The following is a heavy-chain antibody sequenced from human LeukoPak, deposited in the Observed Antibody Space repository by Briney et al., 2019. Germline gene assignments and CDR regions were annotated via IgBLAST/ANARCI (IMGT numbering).Heavy chain of an antibody. D-gene: IGHD3-3*01. CDR1: GFTFSSYA. V-gene: IGHV3-21*01. CDR2: ITSSGTYI. J-gene: IGHJ6*03. Sequence: GGSLRLSCAASGFTFSSYAMSWVRQAPGKALEWVSSITSSGTYIFYADSVKGRFTISRDNAENSLYLQMNSLRAEDTAVYYCARDTGFWSGSSDMDVWGKGTTVTVSS. CDR3: ARDTGFWSGSSDMDV.